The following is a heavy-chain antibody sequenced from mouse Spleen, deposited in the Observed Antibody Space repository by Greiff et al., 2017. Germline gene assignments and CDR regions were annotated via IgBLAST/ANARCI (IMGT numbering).Heavy chain of an antibody. CDR2: IYPGSGNT. J-gene: IGHJ3*01. Sequence: QVQLKESGAELVRPGASVKLSCQASGYTFPDYYINWVKQRPGQGLEWIARIYPGSGNTYYNEKFKGKATLTAEKSSSTAYMQLSSLTSEDSAVYFCARGGASSWFAYWGQGTLVTVSA. CDR3: ARGGASSWFAY. V-gene: IGHV1-76*01. CDR1: GYTFPDYY. D-gene: IGHD6-1*01.